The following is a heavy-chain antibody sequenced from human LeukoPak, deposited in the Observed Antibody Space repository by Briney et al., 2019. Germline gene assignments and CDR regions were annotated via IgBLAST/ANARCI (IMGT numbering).Heavy chain of an antibody. CDR1: GGSISSSSYY. CDR2: IYYSGST. D-gene: IGHD6-6*01. Sequence: SETLSLTCTVSGGSISSSSYYWGWIRQPPGKGLEWIGSIYYSGSTYYKASLKSRVTMSVDTSKNQFSLKLSSVNAADTGLYYCARNMATRPYYHGLDVWGQGTTVTVSS. CDR3: ARNMATRPYYHGLDV. V-gene: IGHV4-39*01. J-gene: IGHJ6*02.